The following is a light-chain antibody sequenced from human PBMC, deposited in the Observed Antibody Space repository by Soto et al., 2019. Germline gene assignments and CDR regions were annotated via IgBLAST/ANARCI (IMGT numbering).Light chain of an antibody. CDR1: QSVTGNY. V-gene: IGKV3-20*01. J-gene: IGKJ1*01. CDR2: GAS. CDR3: QQYGSTPPT. Sequence: VLTQSPGTLSVSPGERVTVTCGASQSVTGNYLAWYQQKPGQAPGLLIYGASYRATGIPDRFSGSGSGTDFSLTISRLEPEDFAVYCCQQYGSTPPTFGQGTKV.